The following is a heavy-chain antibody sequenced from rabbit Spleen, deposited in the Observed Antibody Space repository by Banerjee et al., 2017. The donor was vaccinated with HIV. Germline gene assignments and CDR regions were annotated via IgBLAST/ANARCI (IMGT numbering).Heavy chain of an antibody. J-gene: IGHJ6*01. CDR1: GFSFISGYY. CDR3: ARDTSSSFSSYGMDL. Sequence: QSLEESGGDLVKPGTSLTLTCTASGFSFISGYYMCWVRQAPGKGLGWIACIAAGSGDTTYYASGAKGRFTISKTSSTTVTLQMTSLTAADTATYFCARDTSSSFSSYGMDLWGPGTLVTVS. D-gene: IGHD1-1*01. V-gene: IGHV1S40*01. CDR2: IAAGSGDTT.